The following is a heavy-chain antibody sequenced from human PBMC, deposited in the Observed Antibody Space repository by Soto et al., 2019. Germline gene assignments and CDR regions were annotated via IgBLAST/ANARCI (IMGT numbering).Heavy chain of an antibody. CDR3: ARDPTANRASVYFDL. Sequence: QVRLVQSEGEVKKPGASVKVSCRASGYTFTNYDISWVRQVPGQGLEWMGWISTERDLTKYAQKFQGRVTMTTDTFTNTAYMELKRLRFDDAAVYYCARDPTANRASVYFDLWGRGTLVNVSS. D-gene: IGHD1-1*01. CDR1: GYTFTNYD. V-gene: IGHV1-18*04. CDR2: ISTERDLT. J-gene: IGHJ2*01.